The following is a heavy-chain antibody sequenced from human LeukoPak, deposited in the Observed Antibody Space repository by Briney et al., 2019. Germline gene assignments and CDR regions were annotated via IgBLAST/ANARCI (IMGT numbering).Heavy chain of an antibody. CDR3: ETDLNWVSH. D-gene: IGHD3-16*01. V-gene: IGHV3-7*01. Sequence: PGESLRLSCRGSGMNNYWMTWVRQAPGKGLESVANINKDGSEKYYLDSVKGRITISRGNIKNSVFLQINSLRAEDTGIYYCETDLNWVSHWGQGTLVTVSS. CDR2: INKDGSEK. CDR1: GMNNYW. J-gene: IGHJ4*02.